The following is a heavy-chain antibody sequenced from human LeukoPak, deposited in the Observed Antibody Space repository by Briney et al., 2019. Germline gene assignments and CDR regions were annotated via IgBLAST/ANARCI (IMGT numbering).Heavy chain of an antibody. D-gene: IGHD3-22*01. CDR3: ARVGYYYDSSGYYYVVFDY. CDR2: IYYSGST. V-gene: IGHV4-59*12. Sequence: SETLSLTCTVSGGSISSYYWSWIRQPPGKGLEWIGYIYYSGSTNYNPSLKSRVTISVDTSKNQFSLKLSSVTAADTAVYYCARVGYYYDSSGYYYVVFDYWGQGTLVTVSS. J-gene: IGHJ4*02. CDR1: GGSISSYY.